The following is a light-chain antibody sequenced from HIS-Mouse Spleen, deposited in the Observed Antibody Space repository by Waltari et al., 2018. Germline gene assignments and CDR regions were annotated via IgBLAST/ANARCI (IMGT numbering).Light chain of an antibody. Sequence: QSALTQPASVSGSPGQSITISCTGTSSDVGSYNLVSWYQQHTGKAPNLMIYEGSKRPSGVSNRFSGSKSGNTASLTISGLQAEDEADYYCCSYAGSSTWVFGGGTKLTVL. J-gene: IGLJ3*02. V-gene: IGLV2-23*01. CDR3: CSYAGSSTWV. CDR1: SSDVGSYNL. CDR2: EGS.